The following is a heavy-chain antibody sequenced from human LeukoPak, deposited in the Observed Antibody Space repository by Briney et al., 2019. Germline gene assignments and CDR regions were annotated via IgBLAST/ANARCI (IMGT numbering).Heavy chain of an antibody. D-gene: IGHD3-10*01. V-gene: IGHV3-53*01. CDR2: IYSGGST. CDR1: GFTVSSNY. J-gene: IGHJ3*02. Sequence: GGSLRLSCAASGFTVSSNYMSWVRQAPGKGLEWVSVIYSGGSTYYADSVKGRFTISRDNSKNTLYLQMNSLRAEDTAVYYCARDIEDASGREGEPDAFDIWGQGTMVTVSS. CDR3: ARDIEDASGREGEPDAFDI.